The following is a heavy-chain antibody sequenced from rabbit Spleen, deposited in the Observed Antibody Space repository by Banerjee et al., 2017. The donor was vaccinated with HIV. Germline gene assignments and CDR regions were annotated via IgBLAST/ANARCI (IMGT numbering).Heavy chain of an antibody. Sequence: EESGGDLVKPEESLTLTCTASGFSFSSSYWIYWVRQAPGKGLEWIACIDAGSGGSTYYASWAKGRFTISKTSSTTVTLQMTSLTVADTATYFCARDTGTSFSSYGMDLWGPGTLVTVS. CDR2: IDAGSGGST. D-gene: IGHD7-1*01. V-gene: IGHV1S45*01. CDR3: ARDTGTSFSSYGMDL. J-gene: IGHJ6*01. CDR1: GFSFSSSYW.